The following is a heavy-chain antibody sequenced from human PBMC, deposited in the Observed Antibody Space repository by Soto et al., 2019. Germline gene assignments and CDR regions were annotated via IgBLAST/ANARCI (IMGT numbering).Heavy chain of an antibody. V-gene: IGHV3-7*03. Sequence: PGGSLRLSCAASGFTFSSYWMSWVRQAPGKGLEWVANIKQDGSEKYYVDSVKGRFTISRENAKNSLYLQMNSLRAEDTAVYYCASEKRITIFGVVNHDAFDIWGQGTMVTVSS. D-gene: IGHD3-3*01. J-gene: IGHJ3*02. CDR2: IKQDGSEK. CDR1: GFTFSSYW. CDR3: ASEKRITIFGVVNHDAFDI.